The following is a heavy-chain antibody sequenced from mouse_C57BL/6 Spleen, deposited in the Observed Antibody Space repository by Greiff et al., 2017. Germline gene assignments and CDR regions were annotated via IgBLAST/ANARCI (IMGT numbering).Heavy chain of an antibody. CDR2: ISPGSGGP. Sequence: QVQLQQSGAELVRPGTSVKVSCKASGYAFTNYLIEWVKQRPGQGLEWIGVISPGSGGPKYNEKFKGKATLTADTSSSTAYMQLSSLTSEDSAVYFCATNCYGSPAWFAYWGQGTLVTVSA. J-gene: IGHJ3*01. CDR1: GYAFTNYL. V-gene: IGHV1-54*01. D-gene: IGHD1-1*01. CDR3: ATNCYGSPAWFAY.